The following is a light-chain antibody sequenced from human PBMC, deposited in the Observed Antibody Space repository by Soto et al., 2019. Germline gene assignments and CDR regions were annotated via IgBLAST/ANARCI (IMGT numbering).Light chain of an antibody. CDR3: QQYGSSPPIT. V-gene: IGKV3-20*01. Sequence: DIVLTQSPGTLSLSPWERASLSCRASQSVSSSYLAWYQQKPGQAPRLLIYGASSRATGIPDRFSGSGSGTDFTLTISRLEPEDFAVYYCQQYGSSPPITFGGGTKVDIK. J-gene: IGKJ4*01. CDR1: QSVSSSY. CDR2: GAS.